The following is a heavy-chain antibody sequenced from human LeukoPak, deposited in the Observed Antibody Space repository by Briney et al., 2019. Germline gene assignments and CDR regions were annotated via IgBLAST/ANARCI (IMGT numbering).Heavy chain of an antibody. J-gene: IGHJ4*02. CDR2: IFHDGTT. CDR3: ARRVVAGTTVDF. Sequence: SETLSLTRTVSGGSINSPNSYWGWIRQPPGKGLEWIGSIFHDGTTYYSPSLKSRVTVSVDTSLNQFSLSLMSMTAADTAVYYCARRVVAGTTVDFWGQGNLVTVSS. CDR1: GGSINSPNSY. V-gene: IGHV4-39*01. D-gene: IGHD1-1*01.